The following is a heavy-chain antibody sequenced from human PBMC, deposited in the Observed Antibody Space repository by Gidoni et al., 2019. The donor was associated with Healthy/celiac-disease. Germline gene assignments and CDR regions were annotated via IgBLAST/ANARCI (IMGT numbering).Heavy chain of an antibody. D-gene: IGHD3-3*01. CDR3: TTDLLTIFGVAPDPYYYYYMDV. V-gene: IGHV3-15*01. J-gene: IGHJ6*03. CDR2: IKSKTDGGTT. CDR1: GFTFSNAW. Sequence: EVQLVESGGGLVKPGGSLRLSCAASGFTFSNAWMSWVRQAPGKGLEWVGRIKSKTDGGTTDYAAPVKGRFTISRDDSKNTLYLQMNSLKTEDTAVYYCTTDLLTIFGVAPDPYYYYYMDVWGKGTTVTVSS.